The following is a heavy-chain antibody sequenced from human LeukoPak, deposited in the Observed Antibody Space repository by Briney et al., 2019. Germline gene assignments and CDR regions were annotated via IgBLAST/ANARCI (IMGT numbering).Heavy chain of an antibody. D-gene: IGHD2-2*01. CDR2: ISGSGGST. Sequence: PGGSLRLSCAASGFNFTNYVMSWVRQAPGKGLEWVSGISGSGGSTYYADSVKGRFTISRDNSKNTLYLQMNSLRAEDTAVYYCAKDRHAPGRYCSSTTCFPFDPRGQGTLVTVSS. J-gene: IGHJ5*02. CDR1: GFNFTNYV. CDR3: AKDRHAPGRYCSSTTCFPFDP. V-gene: IGHV3-23*01.